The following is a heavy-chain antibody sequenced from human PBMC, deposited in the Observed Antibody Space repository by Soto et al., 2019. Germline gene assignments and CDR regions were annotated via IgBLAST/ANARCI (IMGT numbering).Heavy chain of an antibody. CDR2: IHYSGTT. J-gene: IGHJ4*02. V-gene: IGHV4-59*01. Sequence: PSETLSLTCTVSGTSISSYYWSWIRQPPGKGLEWIANIHYSGTTNYNPSLASRVTLSVDTSKNQFSLKMTSVTAADRAMYFCARYNSYAIDYFDFWGQGTVVTVSS. CDR1: GTSISSYY. CDR3: ARYNSYAIDYFDF. D-gene: IGHD2-8*01.